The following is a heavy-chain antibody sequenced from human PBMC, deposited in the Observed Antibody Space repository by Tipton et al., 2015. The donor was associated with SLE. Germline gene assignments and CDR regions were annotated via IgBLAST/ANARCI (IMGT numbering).Heavy chain of an antibody. CDR2: ISDGGGT. CDR3: ARGMLTWRGAIVGVDV. J-gene: IGHJ6*01. V-gene: IGHV4-59*08. Sequence: LRLSCAASGFTFSSYGMHWIRQPPGKGLEWIGYISDGGGTNHNPSLKSRVTISVDPAKNQFSLKLTSVTAADTAVYYCARGMLTWRGAIVGVDVWGQGTTVNVSS. CDR1: GFTFSSYG. D-gene: IGHD2-8*01.